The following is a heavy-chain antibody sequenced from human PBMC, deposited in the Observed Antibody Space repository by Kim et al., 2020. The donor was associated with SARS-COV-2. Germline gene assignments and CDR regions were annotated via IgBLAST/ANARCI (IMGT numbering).Heavy chain of an antibody. V-gene: IGHV3-30*04. CDR1: GFIFNNFA. CDR2: ISFDGSRQ. D-gene: IGHD3-10*01. J-gene: IGHJ6*02. Sequence: GGSLRLSCAASGFIFNNFAMHWFRQAPGKEPEWMAVISFDGSRQYYVDSVKGRFTISRDNSKNTLYLQMNSLRVEDTATFYCARGDPKLYYYGPLYVWGQGTTVSVAS. CDR3: ARGDPKLYYYGPLYV.